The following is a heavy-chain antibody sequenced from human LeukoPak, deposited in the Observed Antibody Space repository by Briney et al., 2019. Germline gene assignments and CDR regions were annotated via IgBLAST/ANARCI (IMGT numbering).Heavy chain of an antibody. Sequence: GRSLRLSCAASGFTFSSYAMHWVRQAPGKGLEWVAVISYDGSNKYYADSVKGRFTISKDNPKNTLYLQMNSLRAEDTAVYYCARTGDFDYWGQGTLVTVSS. CDR2: ISYDGSNK. CDR1: GFTFSSYA. V-gene: IGHV3-30-3*01. J-gene: IGHJ4*02. CDR3: ARTGDFDY. D-gene: IGHD7-27*01.